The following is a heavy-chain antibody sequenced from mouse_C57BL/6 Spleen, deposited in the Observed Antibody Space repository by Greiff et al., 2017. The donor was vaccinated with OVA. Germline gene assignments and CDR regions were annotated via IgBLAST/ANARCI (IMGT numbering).Heavy chain of an antibody. CDR2: ISSGSSTI. V-gene: IGHV5-17*01. CDR1: GFTFSDYG. D-gene: IGHD2-3*01. Sequence: DVQLQESGGGLVKPGGSLKLSCAASGFTFSDYGMHWVRQAPEKGLEWVAYISSGSSTIYYADTVKGRFTISRDNAKNTLFLQMTSLRSEDTAMYYCARIGVYDGYYWGQGTTLTVSS. CDR3: ARIGVYDGYY. J-gene: IGHJ2*01.